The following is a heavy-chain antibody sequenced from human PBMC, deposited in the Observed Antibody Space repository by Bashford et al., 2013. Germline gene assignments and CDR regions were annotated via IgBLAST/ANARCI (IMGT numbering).Heavy chain of an antibody. CDR3: ARTTSGYCTGGSCPSPFDY. CDR2: IILLEH. D-gene: IGHD2-15*01. J-gene: IGHJ4*02. CDR1: GGSITKINYV. Sequence: SSETLSLTCTVSGGSITKINYVLGLDPPAPRKGLEWIGTIILLEHLLQPSLKSRVTISVDTSKNQFSLKLSSVTAADTAVYYCARTTSGYCTGGSCPSPFDYWGQETLVTVSS. V-gene: IGHV4-39*01.